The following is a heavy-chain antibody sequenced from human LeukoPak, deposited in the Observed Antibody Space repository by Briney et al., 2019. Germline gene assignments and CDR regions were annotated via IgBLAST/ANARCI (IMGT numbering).Heavy chain of an antibody. J-gene: IGHJ4*02. CDR2: ISWNSGSI. V-gene: IGHV3-9*01. D-gene: IGHD3-22*01. CDR3: AKAVVRYYDSSGYSDY. Sequence: GGSLRLSCAASGFTFDDYAMHWVRQAPGKGLEWVSGISWNSGSIGYADSVKGRFTISRDNAKNSLYPQMNSLRAEDTALYYCAKAVVRYYDSSGYSDYWGQGTLVTVSS. CDR1: GFTFDDYA.